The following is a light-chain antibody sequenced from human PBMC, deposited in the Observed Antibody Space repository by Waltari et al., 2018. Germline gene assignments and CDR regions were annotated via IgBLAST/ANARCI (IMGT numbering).Light chain of an antibody. CDR3: AAWDNTLSGPS. CDR2: RNN. CDR1: SPTIGRNS. J-gene: IGLJ3*02. V-gene: IGLV1-44*01. Sequence: QSVVTQPPSASGTPGQMVTISCSGRSPTIGRNSVHWYQHFPGRAPKLRIYRNNQRPSGVPDRFSGSKSGTSASLAISGLQSEDEADYYCAAWDNTLSGPSFGGGTKVTVL.